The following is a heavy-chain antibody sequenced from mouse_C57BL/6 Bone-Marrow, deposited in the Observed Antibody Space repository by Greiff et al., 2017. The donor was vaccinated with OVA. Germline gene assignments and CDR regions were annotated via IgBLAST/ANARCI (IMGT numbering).Heavy chain of an antibody. CDR1: GFTFSSYA. CDR3: ARDLNGDYFDY. J-gene: IGHJ2*01. V-gene: IGHV5-4*01. Sequence: DVMLVESGGGLVKPGGSLKLSCAASGFTFSSYAMSWVRQTPEKRLEWVATISDGGSYTYYPDNVKGRFTISRDNAKNNRYLQMSHLKSEDTAMYYCARDLNGDYFDYWGQGTTLSVSS. CDR2: ISDGGSYT.